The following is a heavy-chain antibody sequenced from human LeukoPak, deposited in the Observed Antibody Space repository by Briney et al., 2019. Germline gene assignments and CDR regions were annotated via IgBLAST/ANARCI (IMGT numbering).Heavy chain of an antibody. J-gene: IGHJ1*01. CDR1: GYIFDDYG. V-gene: IGHV3-20*04. CDR3: VRLGRDGYTYGAAY. Sequence: AGSLRLSCAVSGYIFDDYGMRWVRQVPGKGLEWVAGINWNGGSTGYAASVKGRCTISRDNAKTALYLEMNSLRVEDTAFYYCVRLGRDGYTYGAAYWGQGALVTVSS. D-gene: IGHD5-24*01. CDR2: INWNGGST.